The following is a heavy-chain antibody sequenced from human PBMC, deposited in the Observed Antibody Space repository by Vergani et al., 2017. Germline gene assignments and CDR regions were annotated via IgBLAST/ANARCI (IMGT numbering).Heavy chain of an antibody. D-gene: IGHD6-19*01. J-gene: IGHJ4*02. Sequence: EVQLLESGGGLVQPGGSLRLSCAASGFTFSSYALSWVRQAPGKGLEWVAAISGSGGSTYYADSVKGRFTIARDNSKNTLYLQMNSLRAEDTAVYYCAKVENGMLAVAGIDYWGQGTLVTVSS. CDR2: ISGSGGST. CDR1: GFTFSSYA. V-gene: IGHV3-23*01. CDR3: AKVENGMLAVAGIDY.